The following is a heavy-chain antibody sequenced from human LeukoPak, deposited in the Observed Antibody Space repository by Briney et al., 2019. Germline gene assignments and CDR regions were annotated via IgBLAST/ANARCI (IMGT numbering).Heavy chain of an antibody. CDR2: IYTSGST. Sequence: SETLSLTCTVSGGSISSGSYYWSWIRQPAGKGLEWIGRIYTSGSTNYNPSLKSRVTISVDTSKNQFPLKLSSVTAADTAVYYCARLSTGVMSAFDIWGQGTMVTVSS. V-gene: IGHV4-61*02. CDR1: GGSISSGSYY. CDR3: ARLSTGVMSAFDI. J-gene: IGHJ3*02. D-gene: IGHD1-1*01.